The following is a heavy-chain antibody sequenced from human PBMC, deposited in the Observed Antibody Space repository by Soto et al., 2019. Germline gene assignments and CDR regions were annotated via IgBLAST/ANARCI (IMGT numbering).Heavy chain of an antibody. CDR1: GYTFTSYY. V-gene: IGHV1-46*01. J-gene: IGHJ5*02. CDR3: AREAVDYYDISGGLDP. CDR2: IDPSGGST. D-gene: IGHD3-22*01. Sequence: ASVKVSCKASGYTFTSYYIHWVRQAPGQGLEWMGIIDPSGGSTSYAQKFQGRVTMTRDTSTSTVYMELSSLRSEDTAVYYCAREAVDYYDISGGLDPWGQGTLVTVSS.